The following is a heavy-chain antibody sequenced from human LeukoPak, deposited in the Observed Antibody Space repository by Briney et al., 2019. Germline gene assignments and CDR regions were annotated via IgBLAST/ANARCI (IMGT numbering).Heavy chain of an antibody. CDR1: GYSFTSYW. V-gene: IGHV5-51*01. D-gene: IGHD5-12*01. CDR3: ARLESGYSGYDGTYFDY. J-gene: IGHJ4*02. Sequence: GESLKISCKGSGYSFTSYWIGWVRQMPGKGLEWMGIIYPGDSDTRYSPSFQGQVTISADKSISTAYLQWSSLKASDTAMYYCARLESGYSGYDGTYFDYWGQGTLVTVSS. CDR2: IYPGDSDT.